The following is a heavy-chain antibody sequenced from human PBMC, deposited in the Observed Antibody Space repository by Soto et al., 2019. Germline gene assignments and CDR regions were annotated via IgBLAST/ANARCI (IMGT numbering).Heavy chain of an antibody. CDR1: GGSVSSGSCY. Sequence: LEILSLTRTVSGGSVSSGSCYWGWSRQSPGKGLEWIGYIYYSGSTNYNPSLKSRVTISVDTSKNQFSLKLSSVTAADTAVYYCARVLREYYYYYGMDVWGQGTTVTVSS. V-gene: IGHV4-61*01. J-gene: IGHJ6*02. CDR3: ARVLREYYYYYGMDV. CDR2: IYYSGST. D-gene: IGHD3-3*01.